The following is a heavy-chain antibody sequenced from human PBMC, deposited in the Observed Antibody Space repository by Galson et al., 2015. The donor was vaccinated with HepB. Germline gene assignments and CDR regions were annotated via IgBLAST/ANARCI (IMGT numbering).Heavy chain of an antibody. CDR2: IVPMLGIS. J-gene: IGHJ4*02. CDR1: GGSFNNDS. V-gene: IGHV1-69*02. Sequence: SVKVSCKASGGSFNNDSFSWVRQAPGQGLEWVGRIVPMLGISNYAQPFEDKDRARIPADISTSTVYMELSSLRSEDTAVYYCARDRMTDDGDGFFDYWGQGTLVTVSS. D-gene: IGHD4-17*01. CDR3: ARDRMTDDGDGFFDY.